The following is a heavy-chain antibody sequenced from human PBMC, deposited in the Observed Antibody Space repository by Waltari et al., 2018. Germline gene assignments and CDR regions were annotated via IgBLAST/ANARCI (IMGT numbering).Heavy chain of an antibody. CDR1: GGSISSSSYY. V-gene: IGHV4-39*07. CDR2: IYYSGST. D-gene: IGHD2-15*01. CDR3: TRVPYCSGGSCYPV. J-gene: IGHJ4*02. Sequence: QLQLQESGPGLVKPSETLSLTCTVSGGSISSSSYYWGWIRQPPGKGLEWIGSIYYSGSTYYNPSLKSRVTISVDTSKNQFSLKLSSVTAADTAVYYCTRVPYCSGGSCYPVWGQGTLVIVSS.